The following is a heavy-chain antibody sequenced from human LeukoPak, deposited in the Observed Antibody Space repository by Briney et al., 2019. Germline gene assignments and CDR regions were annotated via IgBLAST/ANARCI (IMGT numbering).Heavy chain of an antibody. V-gene: IGHV1-18*01. CDR1: GYTFTSYG. CDR2: ISSYSGNT. D-gene: IGHD3-22*01. CDR3: ARVEYYDSSAYYHYYYYMDV. Sequence: ASVKVSCXASGYTFTSYGISWVRQAPGQGLEWMGWISSYSGNTNYAQKLQGRVTMTTDTSTSTAYMELRSLRSDDTAVYYCARVEYYDSSAYYHYYYYMDVWGKGTTVTVSS. J-gene: IGHJ6*03.